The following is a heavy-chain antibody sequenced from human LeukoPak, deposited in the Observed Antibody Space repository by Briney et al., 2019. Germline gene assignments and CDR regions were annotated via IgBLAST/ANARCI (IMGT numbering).Heavy chain of an antibody. CDR2: INHSGST. CDR1: GGSISSYY. Sequence: SETLSLTCTVSGGSISSYYWSWIRQPPGKGLEWIGEINHSGSTNYNPSLKSRVTISVDTSKNQFSLKLSSVTAADTAVYYCATGLTVTTHNWFDPWGQGTLVTVSS. J-gene: IGHJ5*02. D-gene: IGHD4-17*01. CDR3: ATGLTVTTHNWFDP. V-gene: IGHV4-34*01.